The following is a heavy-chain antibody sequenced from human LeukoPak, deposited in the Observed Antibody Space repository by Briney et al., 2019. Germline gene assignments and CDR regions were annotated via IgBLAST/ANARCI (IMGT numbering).Heavy chain of an antibody. J-gene: IGHJ4*02. V-gene: IGHV3-49*04. CDR1: GFTFGDYA. CDR3: TRDQTPYY. CDR2: IRSKVYGGTP. Sequence: GGSLRLSCIASGFTFGDYAMTWVCQAPGKGLEWVGFIRSKVYGGTPEYAASVKGRFTISRDDSKGIAYLQMNSLKTEDTAVYYCTRDQTPYYWGQGTLVTVSS.